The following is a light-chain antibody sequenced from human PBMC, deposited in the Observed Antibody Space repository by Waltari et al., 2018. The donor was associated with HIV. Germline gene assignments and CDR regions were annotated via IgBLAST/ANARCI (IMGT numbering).Light chain of an antibody. J-gene: IGKJ2*01. CDR1: QSVRSN. Sequence: EIVMTQSPATLSVSPGERATLSCRASQSVRSNLAWYQQKPGQAPRLLIYGASTRATGIPARFSGSGSETEFTLTISSLQSEDFAVYYCQRYNNWPPYTFGQGTNLEIK. CDR2: GAS. V-gene: IGKV3-15*01. CDR3: QRYNNWPPYT.